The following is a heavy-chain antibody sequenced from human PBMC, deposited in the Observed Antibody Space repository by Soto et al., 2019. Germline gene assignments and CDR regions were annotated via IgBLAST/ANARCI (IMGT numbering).Heavy chain of an antibody. Sequence: GGSLRLSCAGSGFTFSNYAMTWVRQAPGKGLEWVSTTRSNGEYTYYADSVKGRFTVPRDNSQNALFLEMSSLRAEDTAVYYCAKESMSVAVSASRVYGMDVWGQGTTVTAP. D-gene: IGHD6-6*01. V-gene: IGHV3-23*01. CDR1: GFTFSNYA. CDR3: AKESMSVAVSASRVYGMDV. J-gene: IGHJ6*02. CDR2: TRSNGEYT.